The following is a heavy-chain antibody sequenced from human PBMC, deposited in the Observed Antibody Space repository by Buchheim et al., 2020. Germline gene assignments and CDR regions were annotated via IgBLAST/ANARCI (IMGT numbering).Heavy chain of an antibody. CDR1: GGSISSGGYY. J-gene: IGHJ4*02. Sequence: QVQLQESGPGLVKPSQTLSLTCTVSGGSISSGGYYWSWIRQHPGKGLEWIGYTYYSGSTYYNPSLKSRVTISVDTSKNQFSLKLSSVTAADTAVYYCASLGYCSGGSCSPPVPYFDYWGQGTL. CDR2: TYYSGST. CDR3: ASLGYCSGGSCSPPVPYFDY. V-gene: IGHV4-31*03. D-gene: IGHD2-15*01.